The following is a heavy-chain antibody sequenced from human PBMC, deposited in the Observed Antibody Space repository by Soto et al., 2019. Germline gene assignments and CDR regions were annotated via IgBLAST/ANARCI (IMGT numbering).Heavy chain of an antibody. CDR2: ISYDGSNK. CDR3: AKDRGRYSSSCPNV. CDR1: GFTFSSYG. V-gene: IGHV3-30*18. Sequence: PGGSLRLSCAASGFTFSSYGMHWVRQAPGKGLEWVAVISYDGSNKYYADSVKGRFTISRDNSKNTLYLQMNSLRAEEMALYYCAKDRGRYSSSCPNVWGQGTTVTVSS. J-gene: IGHJ6*02. D-gene: IGHD6-13*01.